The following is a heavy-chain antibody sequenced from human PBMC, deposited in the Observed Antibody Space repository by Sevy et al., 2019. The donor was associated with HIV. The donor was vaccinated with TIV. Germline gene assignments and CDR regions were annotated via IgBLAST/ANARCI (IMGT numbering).Heavy chain of an antibody. CDR1: GFSFSNNA. CDR2: IDSGGLT. D-gene: IGHD5-18*01. CDR3: ATGDTAMITDLDY. V-gene: IGHV3-23*01. J-gene: IGHJ4*02. Sequence: GGSLRLSCGASGFSFSNNAMNWVRQAPGKGPEWVSGIDSGGLTYYADSVEGRFSISGDNSMEMLFLQMNSLRPDDTAVYYCATGDTAMITDLDYWGQGTLVTVSS.